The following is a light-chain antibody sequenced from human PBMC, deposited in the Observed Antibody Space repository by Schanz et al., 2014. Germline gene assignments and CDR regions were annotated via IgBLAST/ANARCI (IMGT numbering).Light chain of an antibody. J-gene: IGKJ2*01. Sequence: IQLTQSPSSLSASVGDRVTITCRASQGISSYLAWYQQKPGKAPKLLIYAASSLQSGVPSRFSGSGSGTDFTLTISSLHPEDFATYYCQQSFDTPWSFGQGTKLEIK. CDR2: AAS. V-gene: IGKV1-9*01. CDR3: QQSFDTPWS. CDR1: QGISSY.